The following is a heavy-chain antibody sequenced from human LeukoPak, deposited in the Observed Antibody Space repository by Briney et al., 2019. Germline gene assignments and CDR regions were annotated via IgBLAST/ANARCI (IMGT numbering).Heavy chain of an antibody. V-gene: IGHV3-48*02. J-gene: IGHJ4*02. Sequence: GGSLRLSCAASGFTFSSYSMNWVRQAPGEGLEWVSHITASGTAMFYADSVKGRFTISRDNAKNSLYLQMNSLRDEDTAVYYCASSGSYRFDYWGQGTLVTVSS. CDR1: GFTFSSYS. CDR3: ASSGSYRFDY. CDR2: ITASGTAM. D-gene: IGHD1-26*01.